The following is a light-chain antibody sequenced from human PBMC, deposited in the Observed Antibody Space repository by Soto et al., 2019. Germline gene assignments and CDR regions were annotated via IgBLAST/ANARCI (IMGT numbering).Light chain of an antibody. Sequence: QSVLTQPPSASGTPGQRVTISCSGSSSNIGSNTVNWYQQLPGTAPKLLIYSNNQRPSGVPDRFSGSKSGTSASLAISGLQSEDEAAYYCAAGDDSLNGYVFGTGTKLTVL. J-gene: IGLJ1*01. V-gene: IGLV1-44*01. CDR2: SNN. CDR3: AAGDDSLNGYV. CDR1: SSNIGSNT.